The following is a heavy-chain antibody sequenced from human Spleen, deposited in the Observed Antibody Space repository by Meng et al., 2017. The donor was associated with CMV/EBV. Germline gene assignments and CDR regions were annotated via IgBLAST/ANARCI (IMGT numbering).Heavy chain of an antibody. CDR2: IYSGGTI. CDR1: GFTVSSNY. D-gene: IGHD4-23*01. Sequence: GGSLRLSCAASGFTVSSNYLTWVRQAPGKGLEWVSLIYSGGTILYADSVKGRFTTSRDNSKNTLYLQMNSLRVEDTAVYYCARGTTVVIPGWLDPWGQGTLVTVSS. V-gene: IGHV3-53*01. CDR3: ARGTTVVIPGWLDP. J-gene: IGHJ5*02.